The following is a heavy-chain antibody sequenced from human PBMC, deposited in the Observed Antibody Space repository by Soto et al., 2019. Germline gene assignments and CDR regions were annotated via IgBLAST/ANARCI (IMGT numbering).Heavy chain of an antibody. CDR1: GLTFRNAW. CDR3: TTATQDPVDY. V-gene: IGHV3-15*01. Sequence: EVQLVESGGGLVKLGGSFRLSCEASGLTFRNAWMSGVRQAPGKGLEWVGRIKSKTDGGTTDYAAPVKGRFTISRDDSKNTLYLQMNSLKTEDTAVYYCTTATQDPVDYWGQGTLVTVSS. D-gene: IGHD2-15*01. J-gene: IGHJ4*02. CDR2: IKSKTDGGTT.